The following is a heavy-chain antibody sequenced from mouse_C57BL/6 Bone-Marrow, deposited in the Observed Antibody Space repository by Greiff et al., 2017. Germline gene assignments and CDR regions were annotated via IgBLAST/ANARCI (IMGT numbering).Heavy chain of an antibody. CDR2: IYPETGGT. Sequence: VQLVESGAELVRPGASVTLSCKASGYTFTDYEMHWVKQTPVHGLEWIGAIYPETGGTAYNQKFKGKAILTADKSSSTAYMELRSLTSEDSAVYYCTTYYYGSSPAWFAYWGQGTLVTVSA. CDR1: GYTFTDYE. V-gene: IGHV1-15*01. J-gene: IGHJ3*01. CDR3: TTYYYGSSPAWFAY. D-gene: IGHD1-1*01.